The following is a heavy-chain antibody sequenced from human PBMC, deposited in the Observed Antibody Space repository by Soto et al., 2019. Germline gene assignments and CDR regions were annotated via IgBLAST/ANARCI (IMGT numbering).Heavy chain of an antibody. D-gene: IGHD2-15*01. CDR3: AKLQQDCSGGSCYSRLGY. Sequence: EVQLLESGGGLVQPGGSLRLSCAASGFTFSSYAMSWVRQAPGKGLEWVSAISGSGGSTYNADSVKGRFTISRDNSKNTLYLQMNSLRAEDTAVYYCAKLQQDCSGGSCYSRLGYWGQGTLVTVSS. CDR2: ISGSGGST. CDR1: GFTFSSYA. V-gene: IGHV3-23*01. J-gene: IGHJ4*02.